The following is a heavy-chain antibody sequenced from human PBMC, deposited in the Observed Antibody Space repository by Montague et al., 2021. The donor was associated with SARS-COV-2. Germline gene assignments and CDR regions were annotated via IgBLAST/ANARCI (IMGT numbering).Heavy chain of an antibody. CDR1: GVSITSTNW. Sequence: SETLSLTCAVSGVSITSTNWWSLVRQPPGKGLGWIGEISYGGIATYNPSLKSRATISMDRSRNIFSLKLSSVTAADTAIYYCAGKVLTVPADYWGQGTLVTVS. CDR2: ISYGGIA. D-gene: IGHD4-11*01. V-gene: IGHV4-4*02. CDR3: AGKVLTVPADY. J-gene: IGHJ4*02.